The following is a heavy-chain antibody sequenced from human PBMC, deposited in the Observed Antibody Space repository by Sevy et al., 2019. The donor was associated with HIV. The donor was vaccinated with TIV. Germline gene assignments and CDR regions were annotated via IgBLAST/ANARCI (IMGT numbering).Heavy chain of an antibody. CDR3: ARDLEFYDYGDYGPAFMPDY. CDR2: MWFDGSNT. CDR1: GFTVNSNY. D-gene: IGHD4-17*01. Sequence: GGYLRLSCAASGFTVNSNYMHWVRQAPGKGLEWVAVMWFDGSNTYYADSVKGRFTISRDIAKNTLHLQMNSLRAEDTAVYYCARDLEFYDYGDYGPAFMPDYWGQGTLVTVSS. J-gene: IGHJ4*02. V-gene: IGHV3-33*08.